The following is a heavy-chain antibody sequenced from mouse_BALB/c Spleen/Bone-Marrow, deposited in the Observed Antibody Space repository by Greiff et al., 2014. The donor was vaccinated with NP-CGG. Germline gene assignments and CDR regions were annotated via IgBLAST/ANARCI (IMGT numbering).Heavy chain of an antibody. V-gene: IGHV4-1*02. CDR3: ARPRIYYYGSSYLWYFDV. D-gene: IGHD1-1*01. CDR2: INPVSSTM. CDR1: GFDFSRYW. J-gene: IGHJ1*01. Sequence: EVQGVESGGGLVQPGGSLKLSCAASGFDFSRYWMSWVRQAPGKGLEWIGEINPVSSTMNYTPSLKDKFIISRDNAKNTLYLQMSKVRSEDTALYYCARPRIYYYGSSYLWYFDVWGAGTTVTVSS.